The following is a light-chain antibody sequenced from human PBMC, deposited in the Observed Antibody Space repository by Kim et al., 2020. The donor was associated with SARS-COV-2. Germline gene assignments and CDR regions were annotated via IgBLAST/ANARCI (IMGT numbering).Light chain of an antibody. V-gene: IGKV3-20*01. CDR1: QTIRSNY. J-gene: IGKJ5*01. CDR3: QQYGSSPNT. CDR2: GAS. Sequence: EIVLTQSPGTLSLSPGERVTLSCRASQTIRSNYLTWYQQKHGQAPRLLIYGASSRATGIPDRFSGGGSGTDFTLTISRLEPEDFAVYYCQQYGSSPNTFGQGTRLEIK.